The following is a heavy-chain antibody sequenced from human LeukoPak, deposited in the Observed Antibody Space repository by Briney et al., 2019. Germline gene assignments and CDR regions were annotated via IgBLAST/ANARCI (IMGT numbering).Heavy chain of an antibody. D-gene: IGHD3-9*01. V-gene: IGHV3-48*03. CDR3: AVTGYYRGYFDY. CDR2: ISSSGSTI. CDR1: GFTFSSYE. J-gene: IGHJ4*02. Sequence: GGPLRLSCAASGFTFSSYEMNWLRQAPGKGLEWVSYISSSGSTIYYADSVKGRFTISRDNSKNTLYPQMNSLRAEDTAVYYCAVTGYYRGYFDYWGQGTLVTVSS.